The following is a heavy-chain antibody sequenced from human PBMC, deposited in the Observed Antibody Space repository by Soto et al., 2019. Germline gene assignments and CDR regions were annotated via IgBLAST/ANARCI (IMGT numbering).Heavy chain of an antibody. J-gene: IGHJ4*02. CDR3: AKESYYFDY. CDR1: GFTFSSYA. V-gene: IGHV3-23*01. CDR2: ISDTGGGT. D-gene: IGHD1-26*01. Sequence: GGSLRLSCAASGFTFSSYAMSWVRQAPGKGLEWVSAISDTGGGTYYADFVKGRFTISRDNSKNTLYLQMNSLSAEDTAVYYCAKESYYFDYWGQGTLVTVSS.